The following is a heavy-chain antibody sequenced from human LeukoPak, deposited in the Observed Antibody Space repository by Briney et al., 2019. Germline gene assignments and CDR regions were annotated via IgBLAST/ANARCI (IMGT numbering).Heavy chain of an antibody. J-gene: IGHJ4*02. CDR3: AKAPRGVTPNYFDY. CDR1: GITLSNYG. CDR2: ISGSGGST. Sequence: GGSLRLSCAVSGITLSNYGMSWVRQAPGKGLEWVSAISGSGGSTYYADSVKGRFTISRDNSKNTLYLQMNSLRAEDTAVYYCAKAPRGVTPNYFDYWGQGTLVTVSS. V-gene: IGHV3-23*01. D-gene: IGHD2-21*02.